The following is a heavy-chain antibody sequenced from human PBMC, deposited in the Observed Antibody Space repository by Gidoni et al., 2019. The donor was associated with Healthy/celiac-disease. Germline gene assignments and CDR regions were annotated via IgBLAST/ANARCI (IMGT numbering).Heavy chain of an antibody. D-gene: IGHD6-13*01. V-gene: IGHV3-23*01. CDR2: ISGSGGST. CDR3: AKVYLPEQQLVPNDAFDI. Sequence: EVQLLESGGGLVQPGGSLRLSCAAPGFPFSSYARRGVRQAPGMGLEWVSAISGSGGSTYYADSVKGRFTISRDNSKNTLYLQMNSLRAEDTAVYYCAKVYLPEQQLVPNDAFDIWGQGTMVTVSS. J-gene: IGHJ3*02. CDR1: GFPFSSYA.